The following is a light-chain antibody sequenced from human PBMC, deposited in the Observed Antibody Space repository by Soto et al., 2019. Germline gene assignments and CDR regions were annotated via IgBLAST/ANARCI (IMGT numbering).Light chain of an antibody. CDR1: NIGSKS. Sequence: SSELTQPPSVSVAPGQTARITCGGNNIGSKSVHWYQQKPGQAPVLVVYDDNDRPSGIPERFSGSNSGNTATLTISRVEAGDEADYYCQVWDTTSDHPVFGGGTKVTVL. CDR3: QVWDTTSDHPV. J-gene: IGLJ3*02. V-gene: IGLV3-21*02. CDR2: DDN.